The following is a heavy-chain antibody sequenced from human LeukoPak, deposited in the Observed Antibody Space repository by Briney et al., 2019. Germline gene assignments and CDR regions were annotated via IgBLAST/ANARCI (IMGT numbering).Heavy chain of an antibody. CDR3: ARALDY. CDR1: GFSFNTYA. V-gene: IGHV3-30-3*01. J-gene: IGHJ4*02. CDR2: ISYDGLNK. Sequence: GGSLRLSCAASGFSFNTYAMHSFRQAPGKGLEWVAVISYDGLNKYYADSAKGRFTISRDNSRNTLHLQMSSLRTEDTAVYYCARALDYWGQGTLVTVSS.